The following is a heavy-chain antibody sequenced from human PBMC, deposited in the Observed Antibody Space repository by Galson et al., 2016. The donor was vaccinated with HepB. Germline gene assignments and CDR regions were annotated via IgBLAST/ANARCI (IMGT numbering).Heavy chain of an antibody. CDR2: ISGSGTST. J-gene: IGHJ4*02. CDR1: GFTFSTYA. V-gene: IGHV3-23*01. Sequence: SLRLSCAASGFTFSTYAMSWVRQAPGKGLEWVSAISGSGTSTYYAGSVKGRFTISRDNSKNTLYLQMNSLRAEDTAVYYCAKGYGLWDYWGQGTLVTVSS. D-gene: IGHD5-18*01. CDR3: AKGYGLWDY.